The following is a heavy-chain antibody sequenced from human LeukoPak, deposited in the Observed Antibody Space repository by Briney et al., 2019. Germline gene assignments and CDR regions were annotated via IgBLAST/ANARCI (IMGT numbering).Heavy chain of an antibody. V-gene: IGHV3-7*03. J-gene: IGHJ4*02. CDR2: IKQDGSEK. D-gene: IGHD6-19*01. CDR1: GFTFSSYW. Sequence: PGGSLRLSCAASGFTFSSYWMSWVRQAPGKGLEWVANIKQDGSEKYYVDSVKGRFTISRDNAKNSLYLQMNSLRAEDTAVYYCARAPLYSSGWSFESWGQGTLVTVSS. CDR3: ARAPLYSSGWSFES.